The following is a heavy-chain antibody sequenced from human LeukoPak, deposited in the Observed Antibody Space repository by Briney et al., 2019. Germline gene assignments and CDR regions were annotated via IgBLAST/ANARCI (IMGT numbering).Heavy chain of an antibody. CDR2: IYHSGST. CDR3: ASPSSSWYAGLFDY. CDR1: CYSISSGYY. Sequence: SETLSFTCTVSCYSISSGYYWGWIRQPTGKGLEWIGSIYHSGSTYYNPSLKSRVTISVDTSKNQFSLKLSSVTAADTAVYYCASPSSSWYAGLFDYWGQGTLVTVSS. D-gene: IGHD6-13*01. V-gene: IGHV4-38-2*02. J-gene: IGHJ4*02.